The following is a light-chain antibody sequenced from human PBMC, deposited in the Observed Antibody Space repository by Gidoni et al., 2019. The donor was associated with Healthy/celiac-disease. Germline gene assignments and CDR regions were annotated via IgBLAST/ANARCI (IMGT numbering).Light chain of an antibody. J-gene: IGKJ5*01. CDR3: QQYGSPIT. Sequence: EIVLTQSPGTLSLSPGERATLSCRASQSVSSSSLAWYQQKPGQAPRLLIYGASSRATGIPARFSGSGSGTDFTLTTSRLEPEDSSVYYCQQYGSPITFGQXTRLEIK. V-gene: IGKV3-20*01. CDR2: GAS. CDR1: QSVSSSS.